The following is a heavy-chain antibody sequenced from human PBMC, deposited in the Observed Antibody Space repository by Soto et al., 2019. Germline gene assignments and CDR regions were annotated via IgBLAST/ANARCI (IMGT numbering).Heavy chain of an antibody. CDR1: GGSISSYY. D-gene: IGHD5-12*01. J-gene: IGHJ4*02. V-gene: IGHV4-59*01. CDR3: AREGNLGRWLQPLDF. CDR2: IHYNGNT. Sequence: SETLSLTCTVSGGSISSYYWSWIRQPPGKGLEWIGNIHYNGNTKYNPSLKSRVTMSLDTSKNQFSLILISVTAADTAKYFCAREGNLGRWLQPLDFWGQGTLVTVSS.